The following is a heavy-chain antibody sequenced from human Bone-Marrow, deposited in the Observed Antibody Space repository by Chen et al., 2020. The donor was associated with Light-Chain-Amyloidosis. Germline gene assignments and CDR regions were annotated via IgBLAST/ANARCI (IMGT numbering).Heavy chain of an antibody. V-gene: IGHV1-2*02. D-gene: IGHD6-19*01. CDR1: GYTFTGYY. J-gene: IGHJ6*02. CDR2: VNPNNGGI. Sequence: QVQLVQSGAELRKPGASVKVSCKASGYTFTGYYIQWVRQAPGQGLELVGWVNPNNGGINYAQKFQDRVSMTRHTTVSTVYMELSRLTSDDTAVYFCARDMSPGIAVSGPYGMDVWGQGTTVTVSS. CDR3: ARDMSPGIAVSGPYGMDV.